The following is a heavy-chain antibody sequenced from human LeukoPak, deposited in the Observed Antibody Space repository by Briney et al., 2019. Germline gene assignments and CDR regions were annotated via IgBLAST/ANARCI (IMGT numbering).Heavy chain of an antibody. D-gene: IGHD2-15*01. CDR1: GGSISSSSYY. CDR3: ARHYPDCSGGSCYPYRPLFDC. Sequence: PSETLSLTCTVSGGSISSSSYYWGWIRQPSGKGLEWIGSIYYSGSTYYNPSLKSRVTISVDTSKNQFSLKLSSVTAADTAVYYCARHYPDCSGGSCYPYRPLFDCWGQGTLVTVSS. J-gene: IGHJ4*02. CDR2: IYYSGST. V-gene: IGHV4-39*01.